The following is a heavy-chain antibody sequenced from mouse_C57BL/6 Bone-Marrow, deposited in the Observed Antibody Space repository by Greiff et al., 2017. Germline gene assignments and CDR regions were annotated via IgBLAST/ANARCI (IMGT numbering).Heavy chain of an antibody. V-gene: IGHV1-81*01. CDR3: ARSGMDY. CDR2: IYPRRGNT. D-gene: IGHD3-2*02. J-gene: IGHJ4*01. Sequence: VQLQESGAELARPGASVKLSCKASGYTFTSYGISWVKQRTGQGLEWIGEIYPRRGNTYYNEKFKGKATLTADKSSSTAYMELRSLTSEDSAVYFCARSGMDYWGQGTSVTVSS. CDR1: GYTFTSYG.